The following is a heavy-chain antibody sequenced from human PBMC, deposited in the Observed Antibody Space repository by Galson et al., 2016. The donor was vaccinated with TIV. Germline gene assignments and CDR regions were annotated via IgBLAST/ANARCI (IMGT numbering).Heavy chain of an antibody. CDR1: GFSFGDYA. CDR2: INWNSGSV. J-gene: IGHJ3*01. D-gene: IGHD3-3*01. V-gene: IGHV3-9*01. CDR3: AKAKSIFGVVPHRAFDV. Sequence: SLRLSCAASGFSFGDYAMHWVRQAPGKGLEWVSGINWNSGSVDFADSVKGRFTISRDNAKNSLYLQMNSLRGGDTALYYCAKAKSIFGVVPHRAFDVWGQGTTVTVSS.